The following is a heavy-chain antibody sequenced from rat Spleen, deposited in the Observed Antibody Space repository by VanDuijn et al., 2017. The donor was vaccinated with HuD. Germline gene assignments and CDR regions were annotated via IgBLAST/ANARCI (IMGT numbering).Heavy chain of an antibody. CDR1: GFTFSNYD. D-gene: IGHD3-1*01. CDR2: IFYDGSST. J-gene: IGHJ1*01. V-gene: IGHV5-29*01. CDR3: TTARNVPSYWYFDF. Sequence: EVQLVETGGGLVQPGRSLKLSCAASGFTFSNYDMAWVRQAPTKGLEWVATIFYDGSSTYYRDSVKGRFTISRDNAKSTLYLQMDSLRSEDTATYYCTTARNVPSYWYFDFWGPGTMVTVSS.